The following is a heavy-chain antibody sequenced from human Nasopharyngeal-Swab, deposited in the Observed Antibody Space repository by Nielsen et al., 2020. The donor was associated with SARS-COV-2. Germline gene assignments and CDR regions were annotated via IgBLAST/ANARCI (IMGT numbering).Heavy chain of an antibody. J-gene: IGHJ4*02. CDR3: ARGQGPRHYYDSSGYYYDVLGRGYYFDY. V-gene: IGHV4-34*01. Sequence: PGKGLEWIGEINHSGSTNYNPSLKSRVTISVDTSKNQFSLKLSSVTAADTAVYYCARGQGPRHYYDSSGYYYDVLGRGYYFDYWGQGTSVTVSS. D-gene: IGHD3-22*01. CDR2: INHSGST.